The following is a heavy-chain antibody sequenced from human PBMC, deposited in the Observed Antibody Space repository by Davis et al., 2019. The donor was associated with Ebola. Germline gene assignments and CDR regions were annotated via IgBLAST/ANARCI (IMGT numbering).Heavy chain of an antibody. D-gene: IGHD3-22*01. Sequence: KVSCKGSGYKFGGYWIGWVRQMPGKGLEWMGKIYPSDSKTMYSPSFQGHVTMSVDMSLNTAYLRWSRLKASDSAMYYCASGPYLYSSSSYNDDGCEIWGQGTLVTVSS. CDR2: IYPSDSKT. V-gene: IGHV5-10-1*01. J-gene: IGHJ3*02. CDR3: ASGPYLYSSSSYNDDGCEI. CDR1: GYKFGGYW.